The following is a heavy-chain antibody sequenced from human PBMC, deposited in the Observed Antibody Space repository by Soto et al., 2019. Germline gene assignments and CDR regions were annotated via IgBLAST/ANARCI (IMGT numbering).Heavy chain of an antibody. CDR1: GASISSGDYY. D-gene: IGHD3-22*01. Sequence: PSETLSLTCSVSGASISSGDYYWSWIRQHRGKGLEWIGYIYDSGSTYYNPSLKSRVTISVDTSKNQFSLKLSSVTAADTAVYYCASIYDSSGYYYGNNWFDPWGQGTLVTVSS. CDR2: IYDSGST. V-gene: IGHV4-31*03. J-gene: IGHJ5*02. CDR3: ASIYDSSGYYYGNNWFDP.